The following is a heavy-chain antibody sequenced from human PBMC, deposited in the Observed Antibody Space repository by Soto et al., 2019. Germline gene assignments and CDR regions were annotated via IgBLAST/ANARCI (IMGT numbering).Heavy chain of an antibody. CDR1: VGCFSGYY. CDR3: ARGLGTSTIVVDNDALHI. J-gene: IGHJ3*02. D-gene: IGHD3-22*01. V-gene: IGHV4-34*01. Sequence: SETLCLTCAFYVGCFSGYYWSCIREPPGKWLEWIGEINHSGSTNYNPSLKSRVTISVDTSKNQSSLKLSSVTAEDTAVYYCARGLGTSTIVVDNDALHIWRQGTTGNV. CDR2: INHSGST.